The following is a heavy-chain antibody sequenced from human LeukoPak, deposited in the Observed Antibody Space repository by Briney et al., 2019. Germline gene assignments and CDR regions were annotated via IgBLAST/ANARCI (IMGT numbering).Heavy chain of an antibody. CDR2: IWYDGSNK. J-gene: IGHJ4*02. Sequence: GGSLRLSCAASGFTFSTYGVHWVRQAPGKGLEWVALIWYDGSNKLYADSVKGRFTISRDNSKNTLYLQMNSLRAEDTAVYYRARGLYGSSDYRLGYWGQGTLVSVSS. CDR3: ARGLYGSSDYRLGY. CDR1: GFTFSTYG. D-gene: IGHD6-25*01. V-gene: IGHV3-33*01.